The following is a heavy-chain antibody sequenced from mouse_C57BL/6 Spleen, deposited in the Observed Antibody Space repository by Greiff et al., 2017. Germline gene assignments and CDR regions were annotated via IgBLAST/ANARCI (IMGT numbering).Heavy chain of an antibody. Sequence: QVQLQQPGAELVRPGSSVKLSCKASGYTFTSYWMDWVKQRPGQGLEWIGNIYPSDSETHYNQKFKDKATLTVDKSSSTAYMQLSSLTSEDSAVYYCARKPYYYGGRYDFGYWGQGTTLTVAS. CDR2: IYPSDSET. J-gene: IGHJ2*01. D-gene: IGHD1-1*01. CDR1: GYTFTSYW. CDR3: ARKPYYYGGRYDFGY. V-gene: IGHV1-61*01.